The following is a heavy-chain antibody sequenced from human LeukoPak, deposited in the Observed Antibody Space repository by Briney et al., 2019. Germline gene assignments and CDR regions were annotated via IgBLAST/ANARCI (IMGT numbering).Heavy chain of an antibody. CDR3: AGERGEEYSSGWYKTNYFDN. J-gene: IGHJ4*02. V-gene: IGHV4-59*12. D-gene: IGHD6-19*01. Sequence: SETLSLTCTVSGGSISSYYWSWIRQPPGKGLEWIGYIYYSGSTSYNPSLKSRVTISVDTSKNQFSLKLSSVTAADTAVYYCAGERGEEYSSGWYKTNYFDNWGQGIRVTVSS. CDR1: GGSISSYY. CDR2: IYYSGST.